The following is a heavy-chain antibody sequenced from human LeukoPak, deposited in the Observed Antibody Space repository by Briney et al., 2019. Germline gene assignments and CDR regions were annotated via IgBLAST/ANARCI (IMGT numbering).Heavy chain of an antibody. CDR1: GFTFSSYS. CDR2: ISSSSSYI. Sequence: GGSLRLSCAASGFTFSSYSMNWVRQAPGKGLEWVSSISSSSSYIYYADSVKGRFTISRDNAKNSLYLQMNSLRAEDTAVYYCARLSYSGSYLFDYWGQGTLVTVSS. J-gene: IGHJ4*02. V-gene: IGHV3-21*01. D-gene: IGHD1-26*01. CDR3: ARLSYSGSYLFDY.